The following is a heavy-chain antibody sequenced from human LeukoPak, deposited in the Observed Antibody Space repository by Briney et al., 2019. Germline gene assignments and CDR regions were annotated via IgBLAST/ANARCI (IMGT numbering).Heavy chain of an antibody. V-gene: IGHV4-30-4*08. CDR1: GGSISSGDYY. CDR3: GREGLRDFWSGQTH. Sequence: SQTLSLTCTVSGGSISSGDYYWSWIRQPPGKGLEWIGYIYYSGGTYYNPSLKSRVTISVDTSKNQFSLKLSSVTAADTAVYYCGREGLRDFWSGQTHWGQGTLVTVSS. J-gene: IGHJ4*02. D-gene: IGHD3-3*01. CDR2: IYYSGGT.